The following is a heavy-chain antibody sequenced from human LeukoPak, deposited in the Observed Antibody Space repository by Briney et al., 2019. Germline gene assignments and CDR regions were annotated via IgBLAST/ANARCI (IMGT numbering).Heavy chain of an antibody. J-gene: IGHJ3*02. CDR3: ARDSIAAAALGDAFDI. Sequence: ASVKVYCKASGGTFSSYAISWVRQAPGQGLEWMGGIIPIFGTANYAQKFQGRVTITADESTSTAYMELSSLRSEDTAVYYCARDSIAAAALGDAFDIWGQGTMVTVSS. V-gene: IGHV1-69*13. CDR1: GGTFSSYA. D-gene: IGHD6-13*01. CDR2: IIPIFGTA.